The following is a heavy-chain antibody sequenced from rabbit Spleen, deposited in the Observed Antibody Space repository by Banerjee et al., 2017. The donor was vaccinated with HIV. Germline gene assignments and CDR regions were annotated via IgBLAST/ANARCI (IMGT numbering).Heavy chain of an antibody. CDR1: GFDFSSQY. V-gene: IGHV1S45*01. J-gene: IGHJ4*01. D-gene: IGHD4-2*01. CDR3: ARDAAGREDFNL. Sequence: QEQLVESGGGLVQPEGSLTLTCTASGFDFSSQYMCWVRQAPGKGLEWIGCIHTGSSGSTYYANWAKGRFTFSKTSSTTVTLQMTSLTAADTATYFCARDAAGREDFNLWGPGTLVTVS. CDR2: IHTGSSGST.